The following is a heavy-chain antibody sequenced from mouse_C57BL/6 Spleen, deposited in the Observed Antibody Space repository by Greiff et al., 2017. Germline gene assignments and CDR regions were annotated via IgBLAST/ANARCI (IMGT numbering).Heavy chain of an antibody. D-gene: IGHD1-1*01. Sequence: VQLQQSGPELVKPGASVKISCKASGYAFSSSWMNWVKQRPGKGLEWIGRIYPGDGDTNYNGKFKGKATLTADKSSSTAYMQLSSLTSEDSAVDFCAKGFITTVVAPMDYWGQGTSVTVSS. J-gene: IGHJ4*01. CDR1: GYAFSSSW. CDR2: IYPGDGDT. CDR3: AKGFITTVVAPMDY. V-gene: IGHV1-82*01.